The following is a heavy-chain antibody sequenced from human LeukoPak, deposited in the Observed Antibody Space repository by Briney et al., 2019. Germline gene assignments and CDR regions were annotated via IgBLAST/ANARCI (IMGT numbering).Heavy chain of an antibody. J-gene: IGHJ4*02. CDR2: ISGSGGST. Sequence: GGSLRLSCAASGFTFSSYAMSWVRQAPGKGLEWVSAISGSGGSTYYADSVKGRFTISRDNSKNTLYLQMNSLRAEDTALYYCAKDEYDYGGNPTFDYWGQGTLVTVSS. V-gene: IGHV3-23*01. CDR3: AKDEYDYGGNPTFDY. D-gene: IGHD4-23*01. CDR1: GFTFSSYA.